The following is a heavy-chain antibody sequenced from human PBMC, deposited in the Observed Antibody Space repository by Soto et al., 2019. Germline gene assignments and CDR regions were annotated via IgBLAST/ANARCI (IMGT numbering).Heavy chain of an antibody. CDR3: ARGERGYSYGSDY. Sequence: SETLSLTCTVSGGSVSSGSYYWSWIRQPPGKGLEWIGYIYYSGSTNYNPSLKSRVTISVDTSKNQFSLKLSSVTAADTAVYYCARGERGYSYGSDYWGQGTLVTVSS. D-gene: IGHD5-18*01. V-gene: IGHV4-61*01. CDR2: IYYSGST. CDR1: GGSVSSGSYY. J-gene: IGHJ4*02.